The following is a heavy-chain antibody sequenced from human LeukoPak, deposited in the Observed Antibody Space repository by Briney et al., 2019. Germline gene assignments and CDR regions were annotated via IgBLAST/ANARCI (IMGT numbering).Heavy chain of an antibody. CDR3: ARANLRFLEWLPDY. Sequence: PSETLSLTCTVSGGSISSGSYYWSWIRQPAGKGLEWIGRIYTSGSTNYNPSLKSRVTISVDTSKNQFSLKLSSVTAADTAVYYCARANLRFLEWLPDYWGQGTLVTVSS. D-gene: IGHD3-3*01. CDR2: IYTSGST. CDR1: GGSISSGSYY. J-gene: IGHJ4*02. V-gene: IGHV4-61*02.